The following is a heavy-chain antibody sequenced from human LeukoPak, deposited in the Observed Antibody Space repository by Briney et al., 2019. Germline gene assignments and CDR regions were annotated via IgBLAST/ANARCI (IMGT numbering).Heavy chain of an antibody. CDR2: INHSGST. V-gene: IGHV4-39*01. CDR1: GGSVSTGSYY. CDR3: ARHRKYRPSGTDY. D-gene: IGHD3-10*01. J-gene: IGHJ4*02. Sequence: SQTLSLTCTVSGGSVSTGSYYWSWIRQPPGKGLEWIGEINHSGSTNYNPSLKSRVTISVDTSKNQFSLKLSSVTAADTAVYYCARHRKYRPSGTDYWGQGTLVTVSS.